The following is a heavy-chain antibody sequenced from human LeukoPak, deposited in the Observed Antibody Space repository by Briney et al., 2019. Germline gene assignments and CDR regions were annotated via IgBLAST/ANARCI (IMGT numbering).Heavy chain of an antibody. V-gene: IGHV1-69*05. CDR3: ARARQCLNDFDY. CDR2: IIPIFGTA. J-gene: IGHJ4*02. CDR1: GGTFSSYA. D-gene: IGHD6-19*01. Sequence: ASVKVSCKASGGTFSSYAISWVRQAPGQGLEWMGGIIPIFGTANYAQKFQGRVTITTDESTSTAYMELSSLRSEDTAVYYCARARQCLNDFDYWGQGTLVTVSS.